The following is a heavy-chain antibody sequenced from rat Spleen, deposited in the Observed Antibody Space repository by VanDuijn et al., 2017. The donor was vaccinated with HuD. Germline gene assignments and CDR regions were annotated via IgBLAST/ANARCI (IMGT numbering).Heavy chain of an antibody. CDR3: TRAPIIRGTGYYFDY. CDR1: GFTFNNYW. V-gene: IGHV5-31*01. J-gene: IGHJ2*01. CDR2: ISYDGVST. D-gene: IGHD4-3*01. Sequence: EVQLVESGGGLVQPGRSLKLSCVASGFTFNNYWMTWIRQAPGKGLEWVATISYDGVSTYYRDSVKGRFTISRDNAQNTLYLQMNSLRSEDTAPYYCTRAPIIRGTGYYFDYWGQGVMVTVSS.